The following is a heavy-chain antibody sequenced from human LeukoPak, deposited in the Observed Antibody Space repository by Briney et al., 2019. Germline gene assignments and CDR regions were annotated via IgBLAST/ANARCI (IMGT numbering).Heavy chain of an antibody. J-gene: IGHJ6*02. D-gene: IGHD3-16*01. CDR3: ARAKKQIWAYGMDV. V-gene: IGHV1-8*01. Sequence: ASVKVSCKASGYTFTSYDINWVRQATGQGLEWMGWMNPNSGNTGYAQKFQGRVTMTRNTSISTAYMELSSLRSEDTAVYYCARAKKQIWAYGMDVWGQGTTVTVSS. CDR1: GYTFTSYD. CDR2: MNPNSGNT.